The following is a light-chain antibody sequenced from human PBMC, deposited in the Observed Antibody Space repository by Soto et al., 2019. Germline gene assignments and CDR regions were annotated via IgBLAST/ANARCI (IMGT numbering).Light chain of an antibody. CDR1: TSNIGAGYD. J-gene: IGLJ2*01. CDR3: QAYDSSLSGVV. CDR2: GNS. Sequence: QSVLTQPPSVSGAPGQRVTIYCTGSTSNIGAGYDVHWYQQLPGTAPKLLIYGNSNRPSGVPDRFSGSKSGTSASLAFTGLHAADEADYYCQAYDSSLSGVVFGGGTKLTVL. V-gene: IGLV1-40*01.